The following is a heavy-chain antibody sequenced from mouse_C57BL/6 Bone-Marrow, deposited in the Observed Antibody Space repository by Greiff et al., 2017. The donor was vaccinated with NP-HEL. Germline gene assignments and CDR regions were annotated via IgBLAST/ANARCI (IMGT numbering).Heavy chain of an antibody. CDR1: GYTFTSYW. CDR2: IPPTSGST. Sequence: QVQLQQPGAELVKPGASVKLSCKASGYTFTSYWMHWVKQRPGQGLEWLGMIPPTSGSTNYNEKFKSKATLTVDNSYSTAYMQLSSLTSEDSAVYYCARGLLWLRRRDYYAMDYWGQGTSVTVSS. J-gene: IGHJ4*01. V-gene: IGHV1-64*01. CDR3: ARGLLWLRRRDYYAMDY. D-gene: IGHD2-2*01.